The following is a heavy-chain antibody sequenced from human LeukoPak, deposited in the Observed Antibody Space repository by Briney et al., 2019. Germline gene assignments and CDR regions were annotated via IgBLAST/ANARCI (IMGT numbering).Heavy chain of an antibody. J-gene: IGHJ3*01. CDR3: ARVQQLVPN. CDR1: GYTFSGYY. Sequence: ASVKVSCKTSGYTFSGYYMHWVRQAPGQGLEWMGWINTNSGGTNYAQKFQDRVTMTRDTSISTAYMGLSSLRSDDTAVYYCARVQQLVPNWGQGTMVTVSS. D-gene: IGHD6-6*01. V-gene: IGHV1-2*02. CDR2: INTNSGGT.